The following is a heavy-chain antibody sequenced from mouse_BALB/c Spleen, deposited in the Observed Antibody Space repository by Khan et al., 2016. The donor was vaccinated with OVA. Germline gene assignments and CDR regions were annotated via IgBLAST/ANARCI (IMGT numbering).Heavy chain of an antibody. CDR1: GYSITSGYY. V-gene: IGHV3-6*02. D-gene: IGHD1-1*01. CDR3: ARDEYGSSDPAWFAY. CDR2: ISYDGNT. J-gene: IGHJ3*01. Sequence: EVELVESGPGLVKPSQSLSLTCSVTGYSITSGYYWNWIRQFPGNKLEWMGYISYDGNTDYNPSLKNRISITRDTSQNQLFLKLNSVTTEDTATYYCARDEYGSSDPAWFAYWGQGTLVTVSA.